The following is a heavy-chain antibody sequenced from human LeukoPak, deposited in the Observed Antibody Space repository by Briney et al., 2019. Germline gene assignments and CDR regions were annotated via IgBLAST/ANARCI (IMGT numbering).Heavy chain of an antibody. CDR1: GFTFSSYS. V-gene: IGHV3-48*04. CDR2: ISSGGTTT. CDR3: VRDRFSGYCTISTCYGDFDY. D-gene: IGHD2-2*01. Sequence: PGGSLRLSCAASGFTFSSYSMNWVRQAPGRGLEWVSYISSGGTTTYYADSVKGRFTIARDNAKNSLYLQMNSLRAEDTAVYYCVRDRFSGYCTISTCYGDFDYWGQGTLVTVSS. J-gene: IGHJ4*02.